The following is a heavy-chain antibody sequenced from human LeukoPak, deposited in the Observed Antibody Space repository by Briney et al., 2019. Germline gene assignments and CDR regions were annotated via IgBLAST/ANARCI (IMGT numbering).Heavy chain of an antibody. J-gene: IGHJ4*02. Sequence: GGSLRLPCTASGFTFGDYAMSWVRQAPGKGLEWVGLIRSKAYGGTTEYAASVKGRFTISRDDSKSIAYLQMNSLKTEDTAVYYCTSHSGSYYYFDYWGQGTLVTVSS. D-gene: IGHD1-26*01. V-gene: IGHV3-49*04. CDR2: IRSKAYGGTT. CDR1: GFTFGDYA. CDR3: TSHSGSYYYFDY.